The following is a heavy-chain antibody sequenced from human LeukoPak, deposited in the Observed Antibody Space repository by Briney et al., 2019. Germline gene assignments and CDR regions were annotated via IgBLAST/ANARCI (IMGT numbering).Heavy chain of an antibody. Sequence: GGSLRLSCAASGFTFDNYAMSWVRQAPGKGLEWASAINEDGHRTYYAGSVTGRFTISRDNSKSTLFLQMDSLRAEDSALYYCAKEGEDVVVPTSMADFWGQGTLVTVSS. V-gene: IGHV3-23*01. CDR2: INEDGHRT. J-gene: IGHJ4*02. CDR1: GFTFDNYA. D-gene: IGHD2-2*01. CDR3: AKEGEDVVVPTSMADF.